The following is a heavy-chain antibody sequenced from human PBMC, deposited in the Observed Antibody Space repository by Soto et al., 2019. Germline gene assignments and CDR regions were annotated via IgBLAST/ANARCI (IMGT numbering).Heavy chain of an antibody. CDR1: DRPIRRGGNY. CDR2: IYYSGST. Sequence: PLARTVSDRPIRRGGNYRCSIRQQPGKGLEWIGYIYYSGSTYYNPSLKSRVTISVDTSKNQFSLKLSSVTAADTAVYYCAREPYYDSKRCAFDIWGQGTMVTVS. D-gene: IGHD3-22*01. J-gene: IGHJ3*02. V-gene: IGHV4-31*03. CDR3: AREPYYDSKRCAFDI.